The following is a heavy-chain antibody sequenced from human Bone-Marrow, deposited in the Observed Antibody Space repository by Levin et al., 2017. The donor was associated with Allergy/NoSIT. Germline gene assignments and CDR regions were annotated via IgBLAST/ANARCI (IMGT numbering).Heavy chain of an antibody. J-gene: IGHJ4*02. CDR2: ISYDGSNK. D-gene: IGHD6-19*01. V-gene: IGHV3-30*18. CDR1: GFTFSSYG. Sequence: GGSLRLSCAASGFTFSSYGMHWVRQAPGKGLEWVAVISYDGSNKYYADSVKGRFTISRDNSKNTLYLQMNSLRAEDTAVYYCAKDPRSSGWFSYFDYWGQGTLVTVSS. CDR3: AKDPRSSGWFSYFDY.